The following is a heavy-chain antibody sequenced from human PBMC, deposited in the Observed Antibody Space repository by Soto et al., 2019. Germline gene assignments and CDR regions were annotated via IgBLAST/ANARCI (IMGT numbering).Heavy chain of an antibody. V-gene: IGHV3-7*01. CDR3: ARDLGITGTTEDY. D-gene: IGHD1-7*01. CDR2: IKQDGSEK. J-gene: IGHJ4*02. Sequence: GESLKISCAASGFTFSSYWMSWVRQAPGKGLEWVANIKQDGSEKYYVDSVKGRFTISRDNAKNSLYLQMNSLRAEDTAVYYCARDLGITGTTEDYWGQGTLVTVSS. CDR1: GFTFSSYW.